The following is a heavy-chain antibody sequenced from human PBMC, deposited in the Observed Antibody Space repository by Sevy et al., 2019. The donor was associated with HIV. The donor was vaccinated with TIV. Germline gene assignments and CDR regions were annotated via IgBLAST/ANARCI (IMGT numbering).Heavy chain of an antibody. CDR2: TFYRSNWYN. D-gene: IGHD1-20*01. CDR3: ARDGLTYGGMDV. V-gene: IGHV6-1*01. Sequence: SQTLSLTCAISGDSVCSNNAAWNWIRQSPSRGLEWLGRTFYRSNWYNDYAVSVKGRITINPDTSKNQLSLQLTSVTPEDTAVYYCARDGLTYGGMDVWGQGTTVTVSS. J-gene: IGHJ6*02. CDR1: GDSVCSNNAA.